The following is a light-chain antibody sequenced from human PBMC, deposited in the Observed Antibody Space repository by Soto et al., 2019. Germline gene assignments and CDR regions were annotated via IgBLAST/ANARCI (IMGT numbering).Light chain of an antibody. CDR2: GNN. Sequence: VLTQPPSASGTPGQRVTISCSGSTSHIGGNTVDWYQQLPGTAPKLLVYGNNQRPSGVPDRFSGSKSGTSASLAISGLQSDDEADYYCAAWDDSLNGSYVFGTGTKVTV. J-gene: IGLJ1*01. V-gene: IGLV1-44*01. CDR3: AAWDDSLNGSYV. CDR1: TSHIGGNT.